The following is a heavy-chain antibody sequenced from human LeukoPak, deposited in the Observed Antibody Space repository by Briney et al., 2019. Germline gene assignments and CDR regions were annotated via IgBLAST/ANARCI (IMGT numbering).Heavy chain of an antibody. D-gene: IGHD1-26*01. J-gene: IGHJ5*02. V-gene: IGHV1-18*01. CDR1: GYTFTSYG. CDR2: ISAYNGNT. Sequence: APVKVSCKASGYTFTSYGISWVRQAPGQGLEWMGWISAYNGNTNYAQKLQGRVTMTTDTSTSTAYMELRSLRSDDTAVYYCARDIKVEWELHGNWFDPWGQGTLVTVSS. CDR3: ARDIKVEWELHGNWFDP.